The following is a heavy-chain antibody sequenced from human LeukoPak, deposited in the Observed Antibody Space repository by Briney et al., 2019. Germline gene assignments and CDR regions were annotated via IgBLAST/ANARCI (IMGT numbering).Heavy chain of an antibody. V-gene: IGHV1-18*04. D-gene: IGHD4-17*01. J-gene: IGHJ6*02. CDR2: ISAYNGNT. Sequence: ASVKVSCKASGYTFTSYGISWVRQAPGQGLEWMGWISAYNGNTNYAQKIQGRVTMTTDTSTSTAYMELSSLRSEDTAVYYCSRGTTAYDMDVWGQGTTVTVSS. CDR1: GYTFTSYG. CDR3: SRGTTAYDMDV.